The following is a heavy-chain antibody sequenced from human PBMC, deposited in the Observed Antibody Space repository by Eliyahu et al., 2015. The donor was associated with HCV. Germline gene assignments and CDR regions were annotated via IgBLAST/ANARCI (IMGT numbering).Heavy chain of an antibody. J-gene: IGHJ5*02. V-gene: IGHV4-59*01. D-gene: IGHD6-19*01. CDR3: ASGGGGIAVAGTGGWFDP. CDR2: IHXXGST. CDR1: GGSITTYY. Sequence: QVQLQESGPGLVKPSETLSLTCXVSGGSITTYYWSWIRXPPGKGLEWXGYIHXXGSTNSNPSLKSRVXISLXTSKNQFSLKLTSVTAADTAVYYCASGGGGIAVAGTGGWFDPWGQGTLVTVSS.